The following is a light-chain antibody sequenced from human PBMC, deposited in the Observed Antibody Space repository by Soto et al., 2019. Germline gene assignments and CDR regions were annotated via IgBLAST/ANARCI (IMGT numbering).Light chain of an antibody. CDR1: SSNIGSNY. V-gene: IGLV1-47*01. CDR3: AAWDDSLSGLI. Sequence: QSVLTQPTSASGTPGQRITISCSGSSSNIGSNYVYWYQQLPGSAPKLLIYRNNQRPSGVPDRFSGSKSGTSASLAISGLRSEDDTDYYCAAWDDSLSGLIFGGGTKLTVL. CDR2: RNN. J-gene: IGLJ2*01.